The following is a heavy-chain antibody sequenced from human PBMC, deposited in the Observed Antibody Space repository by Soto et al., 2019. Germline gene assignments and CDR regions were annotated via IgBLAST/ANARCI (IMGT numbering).Heavy chain of an antibody. CDR1: GYTFTTYD. CDR3: ARVIAAAGNYYYYGMDV. Sequence: ASVKVSCKASGYTFTTYDINWVRQAPGQGLEWLGWMDPNSGSTGYAQNFQGRITMTRNISRNTAHMELSSLQSEDTAVYYCARVIAAAGNYYYYGMDVWGQGTTVTVSS. V-gene: IGHV1-8*01. J-gene: IGHJ6*02. D-gene: IGHD6-13*01. CDR2: MDPNSGST.